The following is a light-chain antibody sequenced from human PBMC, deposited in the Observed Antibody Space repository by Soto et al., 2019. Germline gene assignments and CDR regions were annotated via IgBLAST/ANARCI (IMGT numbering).Light chain of an antibody. CDR3: QQYDSSEII. V-gene: IGKV3-20*01. J-gene: IGKJ5*01. CDR1: QRLTNRY. CDR2: DIS. Sequence: VLMQSPGNLSLSAGDRATLFCTARQRLTNRYLAWYQQKXGQAPRXXIYDISSRATGIPDRFSGSVSGTEFTLTISRLEPEDFAVFYCQQYDSSEIIFGQGTRLEIK.